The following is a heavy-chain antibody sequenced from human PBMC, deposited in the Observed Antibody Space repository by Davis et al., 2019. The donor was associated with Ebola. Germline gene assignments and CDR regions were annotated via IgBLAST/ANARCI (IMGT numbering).Heavy chain of an antibody. V-gene: IGHV1-69*13. J-gene: IGHJ3*02. Sequence: SVKVSCKASGGTFSSYAISWVRQAPGQGLEWMGGIIPIFGTANYAQKFQGRVTITADESTSTAYMELSSLRSEDTAVYYCARDPQERNPRIVVVPAAIPVGAFDIWGQGTMVTVSS. CDR1: GGTFSSYA. D-gene: IGHD2-2*02. CDR3: ARDPQERNPRIVVVPAAIPVGAFDI. CDR2: IIPIFGTA.